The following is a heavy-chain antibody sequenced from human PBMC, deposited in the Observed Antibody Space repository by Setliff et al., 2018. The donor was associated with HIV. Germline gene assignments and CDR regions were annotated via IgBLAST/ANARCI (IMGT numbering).Heavy chain of an antibody. Sequence: SETLSLTCSVSDGSISSSNYCWGWIRQPPGKGLEWIGSVYYSGSTYYNPSLKSRITISEDTSRNQFSLKVSSVTAADTAVYYCARDSNAPYFQHWGQGTLVTVSS. V-gene: IGHV4-39*02. CDR3: ARDSNAPYFQH. CDR2: VYYSGST. J-gene: IGHJ1*01. CDR1: DGSISSSNYC. D-gene: IGHD1-1*01.